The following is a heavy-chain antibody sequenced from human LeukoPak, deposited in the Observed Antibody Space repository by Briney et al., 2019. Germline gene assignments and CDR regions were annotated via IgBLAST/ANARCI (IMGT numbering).Heavy chain of an antibody. J-gene: IGHJ4*02. D-gene: IGHD5-12*01. CDR2: IYSSGST. V-gene: IGHV4-59*01. CDR1: GGSIRGYY. Sequence: SETLSLTCTVSGGSIRGYYWSWLRQPPGKGLEWIGYIYSSGSTNYNPSLKSRVTMSVDTSKNRFSLKVSSVTAADTAVYYCARRRGYSRYYFDYWGQGTLVTVSS. CDR3: ARRRGYSRYYFDY.